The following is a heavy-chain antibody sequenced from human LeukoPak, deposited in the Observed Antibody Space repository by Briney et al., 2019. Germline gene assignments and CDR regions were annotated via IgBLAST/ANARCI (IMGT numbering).Heavy chain of an antibody. CDR2: INPNSGGT. V-gene: IGHV1-2*02. J-gene: IGHJ4*02. CDR3: ASSYDSRYYFDY. CDR1: GYTFTDYS. D-gene: IGHD3-3*01. Sequence: PEASVKVSCKASGYTFTDYSLHWVRQAPGQGLEWMGWINPNSGGTNYAQKFQGRVTMTRDTSISTAYMELSRLRSDDTAVYYCASSYDSRYYFDYWGQGTLVTVSS.